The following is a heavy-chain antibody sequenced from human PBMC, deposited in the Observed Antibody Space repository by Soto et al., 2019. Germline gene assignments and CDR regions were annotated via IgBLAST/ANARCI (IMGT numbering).Heavy chain of an antibody. Sequence: ASVKVSCKASGYTFTSYGISWVRQAPGQGLEWMGWISAYNGNTNYAQKLQGRVTMTTDTSTSTAYMELRSLRSDDTAVYYCARDDSSAPYYYGMDVWGQGTTVTVSS. D-gene: IGHD3-22*01. V-gene: IGHV1-18*01. CDR2: ISAYNGNT. CDR1: GYTFTSYG. CDR3: ARDDSSAPYYYGMDV. J-gene: IGHJ6*02.